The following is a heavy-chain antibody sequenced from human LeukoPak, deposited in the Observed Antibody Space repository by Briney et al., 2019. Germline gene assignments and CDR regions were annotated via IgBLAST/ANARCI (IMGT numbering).Heavy chain of an antibody. CDR1: GVSISSYY. D-gene: IGHD3-16*01. J-gene: IGHJ4*02. CDR3: GVIITFGGAFDY. V-gene: IGHV4-59*08. Sequence: SETLSLTCTVSGVSISSYYWSWIRQPPGKGLEWIGYIYYSGSTNYNPSLKSRVTISVDTSKNQFSLKLSSVTAADTAVYYCGVIITFGGAFDYWGQGTLVTVSS. CDR2: IYYSGST.